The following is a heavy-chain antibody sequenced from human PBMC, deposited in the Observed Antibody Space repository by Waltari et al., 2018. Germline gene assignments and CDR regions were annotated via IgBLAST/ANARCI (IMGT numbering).Heavy chain of an antibody. D-gene: IGHD2-21*01. CDR2: IGGGDGRT. CDR1: GFTFSNHF. Sequence: EVQLLESGGGLVQPGGSLRLSCAASGFTFSNHFMGWVRQAAGGGVGGVSEIGGGDGRTWDADAVKGRFIISRDNSKNTVFLQMNSLRGEDTAVYYCVKGHVINDKLVEQWGQGSLVTVSS. V-gene: IGHV3-23*01. CDR3: VKGHVINDKLVEQ. J-gene: IGHJ4*02.